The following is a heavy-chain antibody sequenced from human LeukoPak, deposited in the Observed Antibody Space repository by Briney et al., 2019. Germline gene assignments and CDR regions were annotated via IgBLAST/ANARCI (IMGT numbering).Heavy chain of an antibody. V-gene: IGHV3-9*01. CDR2: ISWNSGSI. D-gene: IGHD2/OR15-2a*01. Sequence: PGGSLRLSCAASGFTFDDYAMHWVRQAPGKGLEWVSGISWNSGSIGYADSVKGRSTISRDNSKNTVHLQMNNLRAEDTAMYFCARRLYIVRGAFDIWGQGTMVTVSS. CDR1: GFTFDDYA. J-gene: IGHJ3*02. CDR3: ARRLYIVRGAFDI.